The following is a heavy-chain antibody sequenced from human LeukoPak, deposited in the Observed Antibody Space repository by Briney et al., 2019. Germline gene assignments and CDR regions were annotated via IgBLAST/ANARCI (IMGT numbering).Heavy chain of an antibody. D-gene: IGHD2-15*01. CDR2: IYPRDSDS. Sequence: GKSLKISCKGSGYSFTSYWIAWVRQMPGKGLEWMGIIYPRDSDSRYSPSFQGQVTISVDKSTSTAYLQWSSLKASDTAVYYCARRGYCSGGNCFSSAFDVWGQGTMVTVSS. CDR3: ARRGYCSGGNCFSSAFDV. CDR1: GYSFTSYW. J-gene: IGHJ3*01. V-gene: IGHV5-51*01.